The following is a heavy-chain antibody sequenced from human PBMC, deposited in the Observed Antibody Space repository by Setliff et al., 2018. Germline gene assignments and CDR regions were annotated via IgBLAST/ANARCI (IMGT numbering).Heavy chain of an antibody. J-gene: IGHJ1*01. V-gene: IGHV3-23*01. CDR2: ISGSGGST. D-gene: IGHD2-15*01. CDR3: ARASLGKFGSAVEYFHH. CDR1: GFTFSSYA. Sequence: GGSLRLSCAASGFTFSSYAMSWVRQAPGKGLEWVSAISGSGGSTYYADSLKGRFTISRDNAEDSLYLQMNSLRAEDTAVYYCARASLGKFGSAVEYFHHWGQGTLVTVSS.